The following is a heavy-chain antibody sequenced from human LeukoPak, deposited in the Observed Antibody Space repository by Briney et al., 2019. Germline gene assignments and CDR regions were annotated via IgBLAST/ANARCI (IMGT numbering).Heavy chain of an antibody. V-gene: IGHV4-38-2*02. J-gene: IGHJ6*03. CDR2: IYHSGST. CDR3: ARGGRLDYYYMDV. CDR1: GYSISSGYY. Sequence: PSETLSLTCTVSGYSISSGYYWGWIRQPPGKGLEWIGSIYHSGSTYYSPSLKSRVIISVDTSKNQFSLKLSSVTAADTAVYYCARGGRLDYYYMDVWGKGTTVTVSS.